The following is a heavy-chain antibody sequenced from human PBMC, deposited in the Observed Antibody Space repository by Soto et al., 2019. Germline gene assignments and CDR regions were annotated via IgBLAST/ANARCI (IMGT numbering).Heavy chain of an antibody. CDR3: ARGRPLLLYHWCDP. D-gene: IGHD2-15*01. Sequence: TSETLSLTCAVYGGSFSGYYWSWIRQPRGKGLEWIGELNPSGSTNYNPALKRRVTTSVDTSKNQFSRKLSSVTAADTAGYYWARGRPLLLYHWCDPWGQGTRVTVSS. CDR1: GGSFSGYY. J-gene: IGHJ5*02. V-gene: IGHV4-34*01. CDR2: LNPSGST.